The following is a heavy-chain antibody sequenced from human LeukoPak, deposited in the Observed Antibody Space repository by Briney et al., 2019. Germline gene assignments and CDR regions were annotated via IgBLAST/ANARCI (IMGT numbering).Heavy chain of an antibody. CDR3: ARHKGPRAYDYDSGGYYFQH. D-gene: IGHD3-22*01. Sequence: SETLSLTCMVSGGSISSYYWSCIRQPPGKGLEWIGCIYYSGSTNYNPSLKSRVTISVDTSKNQFSLKLSSVTAADTAVYYCARHKGPRAYDYDSGGYYFQHWGQGTLVTVSS. CDR1: GGSISSYY. V-gene: IGHV4-59*08. J-gene: IGHJ1*01. CDR2: IYYSGST.